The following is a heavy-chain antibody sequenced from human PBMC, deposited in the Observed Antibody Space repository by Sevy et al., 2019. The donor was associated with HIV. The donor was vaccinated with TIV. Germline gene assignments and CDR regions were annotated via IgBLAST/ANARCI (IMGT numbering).Heavy chain of an antibody. CDR2: IVVGSGNT. J-gene: IGHJ4*02. V-gene: IGHV1-58*01. D-gene: IGHD4-17*01. CDR3: AAEGATVTSNFDY. Sequence: ASVKVSCKASGFTFTSSAVQWVRQARGQRLEWIGWIVVGSGNTNYAQKFQERVTITRNMSTSTAYMELSSLRSEDTAVYYCAAEGATVTSNFDYWGQGTLVTVSS. CDR1: GFTFTSSA.